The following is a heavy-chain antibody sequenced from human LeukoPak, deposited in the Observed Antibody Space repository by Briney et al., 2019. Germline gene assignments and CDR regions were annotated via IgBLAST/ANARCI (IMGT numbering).Heavy chain of an antibody. CDR1: GYTFTGYY. J-gene: IGHJ4*02. V-gene: IGHV1-2*02. CDR2: INPNSGGT. Sequence: GASVKVSCKASGYTFTGYYMHWVRQAPGQGLEWMGWINPNSGGTNYAQKFQGRVTMTRDTSVSTAHMELSRLRSDDTAVYYCAREYIVATMGYFDYWGQGTLVTVSS. CDR3: AREYIVATMGYFDY. D-gene: IGHD5-12*01.